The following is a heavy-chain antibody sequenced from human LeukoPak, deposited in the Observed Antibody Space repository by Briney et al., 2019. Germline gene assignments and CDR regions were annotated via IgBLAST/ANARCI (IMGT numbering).Heavy chain of an antibody. D-gene: IGHD2/OR15-2a*01. V-gene: IGHV3-66*01. CDR2: IYSGGST. CDR1: GHTVSSTD. Sequence: GGSLRLSCSVSGHTVSSTDMSWVRQTPGKGLEWVSVIYSGGSTYYADSVKGRFTISRDNSKNTLYLQMNSLRAEDTAVYYCARDLLECYFVNCGQRTLVTVSS. J-gene: IGHJ4*02. CDR3: ARDLLECYFVN.